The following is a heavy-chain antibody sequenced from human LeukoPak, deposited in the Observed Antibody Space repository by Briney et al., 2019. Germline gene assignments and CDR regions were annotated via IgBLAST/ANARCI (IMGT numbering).Heavy chain of an antibody. V-gene: IGHV3-7*01. Sequence: GGSLRLSCAASGFTFSNYWMHWVRQTPGKGLEWVANIKQDGSVKYYVDSVKGRFTISRDNAKNSLYLQMNSLRAEDTAVYYCAVISDVNYWGQGTLVTVSS. D-gene: IGHD3-16*02. CDR3: AVISDVNY. CDR2: IKQDGSVK. J-gene: IGHJ4*02. CDR1: GFTFSNYW.